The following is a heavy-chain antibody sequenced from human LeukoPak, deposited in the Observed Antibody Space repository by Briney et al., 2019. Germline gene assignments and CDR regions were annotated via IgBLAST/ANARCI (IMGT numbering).Heavy chain of an antibody. V-gene: IGHV4-59*08. D-gene: IGHD3-22*01. Sequence: SETLSLTCTVSGGSISSYYWSWIRQPPGKGPEWIGYIYYSGSTNYNPSLKSRVTISVDTSKNQFSLKLSSVTAADTAVYYCARKNYYDSSGYYGHNWFDPWGQGTLVTVSS. CDR2: IYYSGST. CDR3: ARKNYYDSSGYYGHNWFDP. CDR1: GGSISSYY. J-gene: IGHJ5*02.